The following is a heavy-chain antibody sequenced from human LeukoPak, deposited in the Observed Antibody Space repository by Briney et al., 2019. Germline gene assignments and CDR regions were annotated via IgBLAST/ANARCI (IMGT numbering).Heavy chain of an antibody. CDR2: INPSGGST. J-gene: IGHJ4*02. V-gene: IGHV1-46*01. CDR3: ASTTAEYYDSSGYALDY. Sequence: ASVKVSRKASGYTFTSYYMHWVRQAPGQGLEWMGIINPSGGSTSYAQKFQGRVTMTRDTSTSTVYMELSSLRSEDTAVYYCASTTAEYYDSSGYALDYWGQGTLVTVSS. D-gene: IGHD3-22*01. CDR1: GYTFTSYY.